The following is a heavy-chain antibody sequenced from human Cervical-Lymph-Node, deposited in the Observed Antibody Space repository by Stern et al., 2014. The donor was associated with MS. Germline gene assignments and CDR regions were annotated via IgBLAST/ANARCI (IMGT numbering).Heavy chain of an antibody. J-gene: IGHJ4*02. Sequence: QLVQSGAEVRKPGSSVKVSCKASGDTFSSHAISWVRQAPGQGLEWMGGIIPIFGTPNYAQKLQGRVTIHANKSTSTAYMELSSLRSEDTAVYYCARAFYDSSGLFIDHWGQGTLVTVSS. CDR3: ARAFYDSSGLFIDH. CDR2: IIPIFGTP. CDR1: GDTFSSHA. V-gene: IGHV1-69*06. D-gene: IGHD3-22*01.